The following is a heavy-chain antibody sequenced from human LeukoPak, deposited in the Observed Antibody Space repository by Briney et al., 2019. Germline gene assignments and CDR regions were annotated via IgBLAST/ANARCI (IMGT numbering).Heavy chain of an antibody. J-gene: IGHJ4*02. Sequence: ASVKVSLKAARYTFTGYYMHWVRPAPGQGLEWMGRINPNSGGTNYAQTSQGRVTITRDTSISTAYMELSRLRSDDAAVYYCARPNIAVAGGDFDYWGQGTLVTVCS. V-gene: IGHV1-2*06. CDR1: RYTFTGYY. D-gene: IGHD6-19*01. CDR2: INPNSGGT. CDR3: ARPNIAVAGGDFDY.